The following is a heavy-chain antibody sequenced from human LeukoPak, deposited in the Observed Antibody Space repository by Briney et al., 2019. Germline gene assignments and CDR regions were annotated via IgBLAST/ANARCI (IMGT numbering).Heavy chain of an antibody. V-gene: IGHV5-51*01. CDR3: ARNLDIAVAGYYFDY. D-gene: IGHD6-19*01. CDR1: GYSFTNYW. J-gene: IGHJ4*02. CDR2: IYPDISDT. Sequence: GESLKISYKGSGYSFTNYWIGWVRQMPGKGLEWMGIIYPDISDTRYSPSFQGQVTMSADKSISTAYLQWSSLQASDTAMYYCARNLDIAVAGYYFDYWGQGTLVTVSS.